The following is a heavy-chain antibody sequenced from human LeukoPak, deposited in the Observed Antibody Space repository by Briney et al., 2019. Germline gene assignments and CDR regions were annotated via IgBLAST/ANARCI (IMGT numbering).Heavy chain of an antibody. J-gene: IGHJ4*02. CDR1: GGTFSSYA. Sequence: SVKVSCKASGGTFSSYAISWERQAPGQGLEWMGRIIPILGIADYAQKFQGRVTITADKSTSTAYMELSSLRSEDTAVYYCARGGSSWPTSFDYWGQGTLVTVSS. CDR3: ARGGSSWPTSFDY. V-gene: IGHV1-69*04. D-gene: IGHD6-13*01. CDR2: IIPILGIA.